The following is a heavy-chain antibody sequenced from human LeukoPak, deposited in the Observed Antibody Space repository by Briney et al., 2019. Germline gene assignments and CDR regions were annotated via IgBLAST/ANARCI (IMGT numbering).Heavy chain of an antibody. CDR2: IWYDGSNK. CDR3: GAAAGQYYGMDV. CDR1: GFTFSSYG. Sequence: GGSLRLSCAASGFTFSSYGMHWVRQAPGKGLEWVAVIWYDGSNKYYADSVKGRFTISRDNSKNSLYLQMNSLRTEDTALYYCGAAAGQYYGMDVWGQGTTVTVSS. D-gene: IGHD6-13*01. V-gene: IGHV3-33*03. J-gene: IGHJ6*02.